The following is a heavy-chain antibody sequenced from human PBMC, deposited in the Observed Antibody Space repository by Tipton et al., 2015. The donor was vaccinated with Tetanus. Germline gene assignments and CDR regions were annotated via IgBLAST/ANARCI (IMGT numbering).Heavy chain of an antibody. J-gene: IGHJ5*02. V-gene: IGHV4-34*01. CDR2: VHHSGST. CDR3: ARHSSWFDP. CDR1: GESFSGHY. Sequence: TLSLTCAVYGESFSGHYWSWMRQPPGKGLEWIGEVHHSGSTKYNPSLKSRVTILADTSKDQFSLRLTSVASADTAVYYCARHSSWFDPWGQGTLVTVSS. D-gene: IGHD2/OR15-2a*01.